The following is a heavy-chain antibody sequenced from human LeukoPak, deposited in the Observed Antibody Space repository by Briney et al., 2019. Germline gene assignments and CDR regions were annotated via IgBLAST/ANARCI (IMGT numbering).Heavy chain of an antibody. Sequence: GGSLRLSCAASGFTFSDYNMNWVRQAPGKGLEWVAGLGRSGEYKYYADSVKGRFTISRDNSKDTVSLQMNSLRAEDSAIYFCVKDRPCETCMPMDAWGQGTTVTVSS. D-gene: IGHD2-2*01. V-gene: IGHV3-23*01. J-gene: IGHJ6*02. CDR2: LGRSGEYK. CDR3: VKDRPCETCMPMDA. CDR1: GFTFSDYN.